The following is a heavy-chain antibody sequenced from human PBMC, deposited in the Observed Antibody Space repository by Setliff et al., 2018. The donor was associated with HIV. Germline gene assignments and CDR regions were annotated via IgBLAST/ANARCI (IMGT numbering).Heavy chain of an antibody. CDR3: ARDSGNYAFDY. Sequence: SGPTLVNPTETLTLTCTVSGFSLSNARMGVSWIRQPPGKALEWLARIDWDGDKFYNASLKTRLTISKDTFKKQVILTEANVDPADTATYYCARDSGNYAFDYWGLGTLVTVSS. CDR2: IDWDGDK. D-gene: IGHD1-26*01. CDR1: GFSLSNARMG. J-gene: IGHJ4*02. V-gene: IGHV2-70*04.